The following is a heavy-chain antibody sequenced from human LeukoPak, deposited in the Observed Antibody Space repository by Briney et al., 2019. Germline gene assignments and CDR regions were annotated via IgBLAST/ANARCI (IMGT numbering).Heavy chain of an antibody. CDR2: IKQDGSEK. CDR1: GFTFSSYW. V-gene: IGHV3-7*01. D-gene: IGHD2-2*01. Sequence: GGSLRLSCAASGFTFSSYWMSWVRQAPGKGLEWVANIKQDGSEKYYVDSVKGRFTISRDNAKNSLYLQMNSLRAEDTAVYYCARDIVVVPAAIGDDSWGQGTLVTVSS. J-gene: IGHJ4*02. CDR3: ARDIVVVPAAIGDDS.